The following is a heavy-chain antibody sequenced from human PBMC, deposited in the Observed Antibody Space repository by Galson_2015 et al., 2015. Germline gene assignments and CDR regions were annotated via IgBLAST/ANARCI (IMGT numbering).Heavy chain of an antibody. CDR1: GYTFTSYY. CDR3: ARDGCSGGSCYPHYYYGMDV. D-gene: IGHD2-15*01. Sequence: SVKVSCKASGYTFTSYYMHWVRQAPGQGLEWMGIINPSGGSTSCAQKFQGRVTMTRDTSTSTVYMELSSLRSEDTAVYYCARDGCSGGSCYPHYYYGMDVWGQGTTVTVSS. V-gene: IGHV1-46*01. CDR2: INPSGGST. J-gene: IGHJ6*02.